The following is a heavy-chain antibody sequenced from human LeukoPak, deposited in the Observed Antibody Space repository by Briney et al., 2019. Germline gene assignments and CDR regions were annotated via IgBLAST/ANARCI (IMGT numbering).Heavy chain of an antibody. D-gene: IGHD2-15*01. CDR2: ILPGDSDA. Sequence: GESLKISCKGSGYKFSSYWIAWVRQLPGKGLEWMGIILPGDSDARYSPSFQGQVTVSVDKSISTAYLQWSSLKASDTAIYYCARPIGAFDIWGQGTMVTVSS. J-gene: IGHJ3*02. CDR1: GYKFSSYW. V-gene: IGHV5-51*01. CDR3: ARPIGAFDI.